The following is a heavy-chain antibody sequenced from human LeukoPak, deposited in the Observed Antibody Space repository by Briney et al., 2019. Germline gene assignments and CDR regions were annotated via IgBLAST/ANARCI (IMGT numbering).Heavy chain of an antibody. CDR3: ARRGSGYAFDI. V-gene: IGHV4-59*01. CDR2: IYYSGST. Sequence: SETLSLTCAVSGGSLSSYYWSWIRQPPGKGLEWIGYIYYSGSTNYNPSLKSRVTISVDTSKNQFSLKLSSVTAADTAVYYCARRGSGYAFDIWGQGTMVTVSS. J-gene: IGHJ3*02. CDR1: GGSLSSYY. D-gene: IGHD3-22*01.